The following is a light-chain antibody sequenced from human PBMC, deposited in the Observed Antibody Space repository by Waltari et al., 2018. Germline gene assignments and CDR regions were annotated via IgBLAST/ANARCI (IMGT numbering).Light chain of an antibody. CDR3: SSYTSSSTWV. CDR1: SRDVGGYNS. Sequence: QSALTQPASVSGSPGQSITIPCTGTSRDVGGYNSVSWYQHHPGKAPKLMIYDVSKRPSGVSNRFSGSKSGNTASLTISGLQAEDEADYYCSSYTSSSTWVFGGGTKLTVL. J-gene: IGLJ3*02. V-gene: IGLV2-14*03. CDR2: DVS.